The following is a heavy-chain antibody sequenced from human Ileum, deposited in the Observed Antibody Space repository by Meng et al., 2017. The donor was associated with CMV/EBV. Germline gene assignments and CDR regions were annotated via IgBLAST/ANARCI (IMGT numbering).Heavy chain of an antibody. D-gene: IGHD2-8*01. J-gene: IGHJ5*02. CDR1: GFTFSPYA. V-gene: IGHV3-30*02. Sequence: GGSLRLSCTPSGFTFSPYAMHWVRQPPGKGLEWVAFIRYDGSIQNYADSVKGRFTISRDNSKNTLYLQMNSLRAEDTALYYCARQMYALFDPWGQGIRVTVSS. CDR3: ARQMYALFDP. CDR2: IRYDGSIQ.